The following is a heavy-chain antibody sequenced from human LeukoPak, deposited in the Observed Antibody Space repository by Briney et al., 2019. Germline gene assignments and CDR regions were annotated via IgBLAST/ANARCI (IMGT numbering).Heavy chain of an antibody. CDR1: GFTVSSNY. CDR2: IYSGGST. CDR3: ARYPSDQYYFDY. J-gene: IGHJ4*02. V-gene: IGHV3-53*01. Sequence: PGGSLRLSCAASGFTVSSNYMSWVRQAPGKGLECVSVIYSGGSTYYADSVKGRFTISRDNSKNTLYLQMNSLRAEDTAVYYCARYPSDQYYFDYWGQETLVTLSS.